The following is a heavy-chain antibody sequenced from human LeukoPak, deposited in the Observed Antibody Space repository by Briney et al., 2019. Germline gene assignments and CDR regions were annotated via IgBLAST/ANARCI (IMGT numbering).Heavy chain of an antibody. J-gene: IGHJ5*02. CDR1: GGSISGYY. CDR2: INHSGSA. V-gene: IGHV4-34*01. Sequence: SETLSLTCAVSGGSISGYYWSWMRQPPGKGLEWIGEINHSGSANYNPSLKSRVTISVDTSKNQFSLKLSSVTAADTAVYYCARGGRITIFGVAADNWFDPWGQGTLVTVSS. D-gene: IGHD3-3*01. CDR3: ARGGRITIFGVAADNWFDP.